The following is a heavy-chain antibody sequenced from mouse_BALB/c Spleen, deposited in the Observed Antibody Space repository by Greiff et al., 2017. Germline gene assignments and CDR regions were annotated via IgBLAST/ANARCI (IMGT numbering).Heavy chain of an antibody. Sequence: VQLQQSGAELVKPGASVKLSCKASGYTFTSYWMHWVKQRPVQGLEWIGEINPSNGRTNYNEKFKSKATLTVDKSSSTAYMQLSSLTSEDSAVYYCARPEYDFYAMDYWGQGTSVTVSS. J-gene: IGHJ4*01. CDR2: INPSNGRT. D-gene: IGHD2-4*01. V-gene: IGHV1S81*02. CDR1: GYTFTSYW. CDR3: ARPEYDFYAMDY.